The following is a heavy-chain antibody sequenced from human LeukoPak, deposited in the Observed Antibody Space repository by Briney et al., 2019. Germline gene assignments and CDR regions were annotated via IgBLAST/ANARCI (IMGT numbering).Heavy chain of an antibody. D-gene: IGHD2-15*01. V-gene: IGHV1-2*02. CDR1: GYTFTSYG. CDR2: INPNSGGT. J-gene: IGHJ5*02. Sequence: ASVKVSCKASGYTFTSYGISWVRQAPGQGLEWMGWINPNSGGTNYAQKFQGRVTMTRDTSISTAYMELSRLRSDDTAVYYCAREYCSGGSCYGLAWFDPWGQGTLVTVSS. CDR3: AREYCSGGSCYGLAWFDP.